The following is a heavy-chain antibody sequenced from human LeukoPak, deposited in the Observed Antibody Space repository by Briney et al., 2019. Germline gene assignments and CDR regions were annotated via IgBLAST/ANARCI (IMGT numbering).Heavy chain of an antibody. CDR2: IYYSGST. CDR1: GGSISSGGYS. V-gene: IGHV4-61*08. J-gene: IGHJ4*02. CDR3: ARVFTGGIAAAGTGGYFDY. D-gene: IGHD6-13*01. Sequence: SETLSLTCAVSGGSISSGGYSWSWIRQPPGKGLEWIGYIYYSGSTNYNPSLKSRVTISVDTSKNQFSLKLSSVTAADTAVYYCARVFTGGIAAAGTGGYFDYWGQGTLVTVSS.